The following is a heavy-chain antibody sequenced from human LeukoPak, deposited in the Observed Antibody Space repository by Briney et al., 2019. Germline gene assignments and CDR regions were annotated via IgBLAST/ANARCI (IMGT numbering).Heavy chain of an antibody. D-gene: IGHD3-9*01. Sequence: GGSLRLSCAASGFTFSSYAMSWVRQAPGKGLEWVAFIRYDETNKYYADSVKGRFTISRDNSKNTLTLQMNSLRAEDTAVYYCAKDRGYNILTGYSKGHYFDYWGRGTLVTVSS. J-gene: IGHJ4*02. CDR1: GFTFSSYA. V-gene: IGHV3-30*02. CDR3: AKDRGYNILTGYSKGHYFDY. CDR2: IRYDETNK.